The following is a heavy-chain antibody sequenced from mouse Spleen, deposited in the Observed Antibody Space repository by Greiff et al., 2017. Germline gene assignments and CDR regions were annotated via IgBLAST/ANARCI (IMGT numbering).Heavy chain of an antibody. J-gene: IGHJ2*01. CDR3: ARRGVVGGDY. CDR2: INPGSGGT. CDR1: GYAFTNYL. V-gene: IGHV1-54*01. D-gene: IGHD1-1*01. Sequence: VKLMESGAELVRPGTSVKVSCKASGYAFTNYLIEWVKQRPGQGLEWIGVINPGSGGTNYNEKFKGKATLTADKSSSTAYMQLSSLTSEDSAVYFCARRGVVGGDYWGQGTTLTVSS.